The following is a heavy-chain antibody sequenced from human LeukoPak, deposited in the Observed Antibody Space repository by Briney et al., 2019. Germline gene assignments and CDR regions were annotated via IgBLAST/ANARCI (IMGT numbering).Heavy chain of an antibody. Sequence: SETLSLTCTVSGGSISSSSYYWGWLRQPPGTGLEWLGSIYYSGSTYYNPSLKSRVTISVDTSKNQFSLKLSSVTAADTAVYYCARTYCGGDCRGYYYHYYMDVWGKGTTVTISS. CDR3: ARTYCGGDCRGYYYHYYMDV. CDR1: GGSISSSSYY. D-gene: IGHD2-21*02. V-gene: IGHV4-39*07. J-gene: IGHJ6*03. CDR2: IYYSGST.